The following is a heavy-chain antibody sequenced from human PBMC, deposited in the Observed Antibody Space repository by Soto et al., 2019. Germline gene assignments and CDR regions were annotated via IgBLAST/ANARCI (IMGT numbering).Heavy chain of an antibody. V-gene: IGHV2-5*02. CDR3: THVIRGVSWY. CDR2: IYWDDDD. J-gene: IGHJ4*02. CDR1: GFSLSTSGLG. D-gene: IGHD3-10*01. Sequence: QITLEESGPTLVKPTQTLTLTCNFSGFSLSTSGLGVSWIRQPPGKALEWLALIYWDDDDRYSPSLKRRLSTMKDTPKNQVLLTLTDVDRADTATYFGTHVIRGVSWYWGQATRVTVSS.